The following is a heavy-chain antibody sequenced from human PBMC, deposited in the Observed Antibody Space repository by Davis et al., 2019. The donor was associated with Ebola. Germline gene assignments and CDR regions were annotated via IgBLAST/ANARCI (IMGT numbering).Heavy chain of an antibody. CDR1: GFSVSTNR. V-gene: IGHV3-66*01. J-gene: IGHJ6*04. D-gene: IGHD2-2*01. CDR2: IYSDGGI. CDR3: ARRGVPAANYYGMDV. Sequence: PGGSLRLSCAASGFSVSTNRMSWVRQAPGKGLEWVSVIYSDGGIYFADSVKGRFTISRDNAKNTLYLQMNSLRAEDTAVYYCARRGVPAANYYGMDVWGKGTTVTVSS.